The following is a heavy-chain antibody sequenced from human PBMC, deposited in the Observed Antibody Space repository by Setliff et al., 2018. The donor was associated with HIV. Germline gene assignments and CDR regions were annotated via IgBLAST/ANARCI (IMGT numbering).Heavy chain of an antibody. V-gene: IGHV4-59*11. D-gene: IGHD3-10*01. CDR2: IYYSGST. J-gene: IGHJ6*02. CDR1: GGSISSHF. Sequence: SSETLSLTCTVSGGSISSHFWSWIRQPPGKGLEWIGSIYYSGSTNYNPSLKSRVTISVVTSKNQFSLKLSSVTAADTAVYYCARPGSSSYYYAMDVWGLGTTVTVSS. CDR3: ARPGSSSYYYAMDV.